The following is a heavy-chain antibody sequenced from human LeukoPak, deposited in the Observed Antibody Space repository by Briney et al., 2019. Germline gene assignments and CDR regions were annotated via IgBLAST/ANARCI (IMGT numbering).Heavy chain of an antibody. CDR3: AKGAGGFSYYNWFDP. CDR1: GGSISSSSYY. V-gene: IGHV4-39*07. CDR2: IYYSGST. Sequence: SETLSLTCTVSGGSISSSSYYWGWIRQPPGKGLEWIGSIYYSGSTYYNPSLKSRVTISVDTSKNQFSLKLASVTAADTAVYYCAKGAGGFSYYNWFDPWGQGTLVTVSS. J-gene: IGHJ5*02. D-gene: IGHD5-18*01.